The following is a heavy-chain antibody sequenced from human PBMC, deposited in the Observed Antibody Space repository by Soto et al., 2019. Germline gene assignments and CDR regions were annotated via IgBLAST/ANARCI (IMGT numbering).Heavy chain of an antibody. J-gene: IGHJ6*02. CDR1: GLTFRDAA. D-gene: IGHD3-3*01. CDR3: TTAPGITIFGVVTRPDYYYYYYGMDV. CDR2: IKSKTDGGTT. Sequence: GGSLRVSCAASGLTFRDAALNWVRQEPGKGLEWDGRIKSKTDGGTTDYAAPVKGRFTISRDDSKNTLYLQMNSLKTEDTAVYYCTTAPGITIFGVVTRPDYYYYYYGMDVWGQGTTVTVSS. V-gene: IGHV3-15*07.